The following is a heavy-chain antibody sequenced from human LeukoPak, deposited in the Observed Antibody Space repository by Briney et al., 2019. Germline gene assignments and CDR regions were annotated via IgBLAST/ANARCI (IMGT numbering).Heavy chain of an antibody. Sequence: KTSETLSLTSAVYGGSFSGYYWSWIRQPPGKGLEWVGEINHSGSTNYNPSLKSRVTISVDTSKNQFSLKLSSVTAADTAVYYCARGRERWLQFQSFYPVWGQGTLVTVSS. CDR3: ARGRERWLQFQSFYPV. CDR2: INHSGST. J-gene: IGHJ4*02. V-gene: IGHV4-34*01. D-gene: IGHD5-24*01. CDR1: GGSFSGYY.